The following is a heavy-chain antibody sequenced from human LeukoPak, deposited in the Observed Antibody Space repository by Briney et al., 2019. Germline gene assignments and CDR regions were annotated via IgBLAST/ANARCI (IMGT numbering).Heavy chain of an antibody. Sequence: SETLSLTCSLSGYSISSGYFWGWIRQPPGKGLEWIGNIHHDGITYYNPSLKSRVTISLDPSKNQFSLKLTSVAAPDTALYHCARVHYYDASDYSTSNWFDPWGQGTLVTVSS. CDR3: ARVHYYDASDYSTSNWFDP. J-gene: IGHJ5*02. V-gene: IGHV4-38-2*02. CDR2: IHHDGIT. D-gene: IGHD3-22*01. CDR1: GYSISSGYF.